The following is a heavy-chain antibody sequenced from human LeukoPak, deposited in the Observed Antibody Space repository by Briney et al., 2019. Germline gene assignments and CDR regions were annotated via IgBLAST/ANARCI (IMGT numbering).Heavy chain of an antibody. CDR2: IYYNGGT. V-gene: IGHV4-59*01. D-gene: IGHD4-17*01. J-gene: IGHJ4*02. CDR1: GGSMGSYS. Sequence: SETLSLTCTVSGGSMGSYSWSWIRQPPGKGLEWIGYIYYNGGTNYNPSLKSRVTISVDTSRNQFSLKLSSVTAADTAVYYCAKVAPTVTKGEFDYWGQGTLVTVSS. CDR3: AKVAPTVTKGEFDY.